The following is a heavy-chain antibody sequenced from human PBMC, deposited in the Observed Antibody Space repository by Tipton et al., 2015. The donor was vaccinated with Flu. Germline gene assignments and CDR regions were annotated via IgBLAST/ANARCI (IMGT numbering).Heavy chain of an antibody. CDR2: ISGSGGST. V-gene: IGHV3-23*01. J-gene: IGHJ5*02. Sequence: SLRLSCAASGFTFSSYAMSWVRQAPGKGLEWVSAISGSGGSTYYADSVKGRFTISRDNSKNTLYLQMNSLRAEDTAVYYCAKDSGLYSSGWYSDLWGQGTLVTVSS. D-gene: IGHD6-19*01. CDR1: GFTFSSYA. CDR3: AKDSGLYSSGWYSDL.